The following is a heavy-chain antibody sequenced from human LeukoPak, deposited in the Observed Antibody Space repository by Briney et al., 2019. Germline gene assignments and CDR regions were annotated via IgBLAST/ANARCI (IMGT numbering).Heavy chain of an antibody. Sequence: GGSLRLSCAASGFTFSSYAMSWVRQAPGKGLEWVAVISYDGSNKYYADSVKGRFTISRDNSKNTLYLQMNSLRAEDTAVYYCAKDWPYDSSGYTFDYWGQGTLVTVSS. D-gene: IGHD3-22*01. CDR1: GFTFSSYA. CDR3: AKDWPYDSSGYTFDY. CDR2: ISYDGSNK. J-gene: IGHJ4*02. V-gene: IGHV3-30*18.